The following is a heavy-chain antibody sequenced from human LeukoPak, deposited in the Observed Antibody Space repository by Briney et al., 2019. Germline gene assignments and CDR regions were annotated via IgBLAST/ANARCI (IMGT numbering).Heavy chain of an antibody. D-gene: IGHD3-22*01. Sequence: PSETLSLTCTVSGGSIGSGDYYWSWIRQPPGKGLEWIGYIYYSGSTYYNPSLKSRVTISVDTSKNQFSLKLSSVTAADTAVYYCASVDYYYDSSGLREDAFDIWGQGTMVTVSS. V-gene: IGHV4-30-4*01. CDR1: GGSIGSGDYY. CDR3: ASVDYYYDSSGLREDAFDI. CDR2: IYYSGST. J-gene: IGHJ3*02.